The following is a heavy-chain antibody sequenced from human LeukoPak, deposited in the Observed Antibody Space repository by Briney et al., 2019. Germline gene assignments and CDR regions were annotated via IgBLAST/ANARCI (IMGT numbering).Heavy chain of an antibody. CDR3: ARDQRYYDILTGTDY. D-gene: IGHD3-9*01. CDR2: IYHSGST. Sequence: PSETLSLTCTVSGYSISSGYYWGWIRQPPGKGLEWIGSIYHSGSTYYNPSLKSRVTISVDTSKNQFSLKLSSVTAADTAVYYCARDQRYYDILTGTDYWGQGTLVTVSS. V-gene: IGHV4-38-2*02. J-gene: IGHJ4*02. CDR1: GYSISSGYY.